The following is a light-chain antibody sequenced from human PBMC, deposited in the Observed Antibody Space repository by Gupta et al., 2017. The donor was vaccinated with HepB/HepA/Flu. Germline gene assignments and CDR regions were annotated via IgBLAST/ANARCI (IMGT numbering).Light chain of an antibody. CDR1: ESVGSDY. CDR3: HQYGSSPYT. J-gene: IGKJ2*01. CDR2: DTS. Sequence: EVVLTQSPDTLSLSPGERATLSCRASESVGSDYLAWYQQKPGQAPSRLIYDTSIRATGIPDRFSGGGSGTDFTLTISRLEPDDFAVYYCHQYGSSPYTFGQGTKLGIK. V-gene: IGKV3-20*01.